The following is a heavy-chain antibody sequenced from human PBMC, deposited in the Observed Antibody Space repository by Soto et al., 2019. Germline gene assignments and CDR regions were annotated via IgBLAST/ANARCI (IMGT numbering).Heavy chain of an antibody. CDR2: IYYSGST. V-gene: IGHV4-59*01. D-gene: IGHD3-3*01. J-gene: IGHJ4*02. CDR1: GGSISSYY. CDR3: ARVIGSRITIFGVARGGYFDY. Sequence: SETLSLTCTVSGGSISSYYWGWIRQPPGKGLEWIGYIYYSGSTNYNPSLKSRVTISVDTSKNQFSLKLSSVTAADTAVYYCARVIGSRITIFGVARGGYFDYWGQGTLVTVSS.